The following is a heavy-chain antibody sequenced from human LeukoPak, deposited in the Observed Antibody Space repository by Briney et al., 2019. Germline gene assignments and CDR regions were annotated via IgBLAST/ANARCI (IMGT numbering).Heavy chain of an antibody. CDR1: GGSISNDY. V-gene: IGHV4-59*01. CDR3: ARARTGFDL. D-gene: IGHD1-1*01. CDR2: IYYTGST. J-gene: IGHJ5*02. Sequence: PSETLSLTCTVSGGSISNDYWSWIRQPPGKGLECIGYIYYTGSTNYNPSLKSRVTISVDTSKNQLSLKLSSVAAADSAVYYCARARTGFDLWGQGALVTVSS.